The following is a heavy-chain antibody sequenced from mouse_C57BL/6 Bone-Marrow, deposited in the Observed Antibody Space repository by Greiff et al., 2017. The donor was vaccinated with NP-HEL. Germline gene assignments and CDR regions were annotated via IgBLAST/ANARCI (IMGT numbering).Heavy chain of an antibody. CDR2: INPSSGYT. J-gene: IGHJ2*01. D-gene: IGHD2-4*01. CDR3: ARQAYYDYDECDY. Sequence: QVPLQQSGAELAQPGASVKLSCKASGYTFTSYCMHWVKQRPGQGLEWIGYINPSSGYTKYNQKFKDKAPLTADNSSRTPYMQLNSQTDDDATVYYGARQAYYDYDECDYWGRGSTRTVAS. V-gene: IGHV1-7*01. CDR1: GYTFTSYC.